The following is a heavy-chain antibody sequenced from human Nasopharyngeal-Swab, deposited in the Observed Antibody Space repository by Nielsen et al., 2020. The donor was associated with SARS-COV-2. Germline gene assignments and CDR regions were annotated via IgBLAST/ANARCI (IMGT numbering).Heavy chain of an antibody. CDR2: IYYSGST. J-gene: IGHJ4*02. V-gene: IGHV4-30-4*01. CDR1: GCSFRSGDYY. Sequence: LRLSCTLSGCSFRSGDYYWSWIRQPPGKGLEWIGYIYYSGSTYYNPSLNSRVTISIDTSKRQFSLKLSSVTAADTAVYYCAREVIAAAGFDYWGQGTLVTVSS. D-gene: IGHD6-13*01. CDR3: AREVIAAAGFDY.